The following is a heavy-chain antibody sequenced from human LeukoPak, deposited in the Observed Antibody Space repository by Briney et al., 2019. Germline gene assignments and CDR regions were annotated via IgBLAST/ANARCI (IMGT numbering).Heavy chain of an antibody. D-gene: IGHD3-10*01. J-gene: IGHJ5*02. CDR2: IFYSGST. V-gene: IGHV4-59*08. Sequence: PSETLSLTCTVSGGPISSYYWSWIRQPPGKGLDWIGCIFYSGSTNYNPSLKSRVTISVDTSKNQFSLKLNSVTAADTAVYYCARHYGPWGQGTLVTVSS. CDR1: GGPISSYY. CDR3: ARHYGP.